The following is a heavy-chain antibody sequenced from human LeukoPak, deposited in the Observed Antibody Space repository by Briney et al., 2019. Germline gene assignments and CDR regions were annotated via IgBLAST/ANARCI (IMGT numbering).Heavy chain of an antibody. J-gene: IGHJ3*02. V-gene: IGHV1-2*02. CDR3: ASGFMGYDRSGYYDDAFDI. Sequence: ASVKVSCKASGYTFTGYYIHRVGQAPGQGLEWMGWINPKSGGTNYAQKFQGRVSMTRDTSITTTYMEMRRLRSDDTAVYYCASGFMGYDRSGYYDDAFDIWGQGTMVTVSS. CDR2: INPKSGGT. CDR1: GYTFTGYY. D-gene: IGHD3-22*01.